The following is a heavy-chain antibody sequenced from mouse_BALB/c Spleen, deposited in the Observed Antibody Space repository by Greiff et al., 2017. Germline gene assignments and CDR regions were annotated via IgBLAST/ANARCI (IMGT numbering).Heavy chain of an antibody. CDR2: IYPGDGDT. CDR3: ASNYFDY. J-gene: IGHJ2*01. V-gene: IGHV1-87*01. Sequence: QVQLKQSGAELARPGASVKLSCKASGYTFTSYWMQWVKQRPGQGLEWIGAIYPGDGDTRYTQKFKGKATLTADKSSSTAYMQLSSLASEDSAVYYCASNYFDYWGQGTTLTVSS. CDR1: GYTFTSYW.